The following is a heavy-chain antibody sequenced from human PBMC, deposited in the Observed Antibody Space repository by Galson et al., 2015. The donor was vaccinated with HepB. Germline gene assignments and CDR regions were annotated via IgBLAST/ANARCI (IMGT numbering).Heavy chain of an antibody. CDR2: ISAYNGNT. V-gene: IGHV1-18*04. Sequence: SVKVSCKASGYTFTSYGISWVRQAPGQGLEWMGWISAYNGNTNYAQKLQGRVTMTTDTSTSTAYMELRSLRSDDTAVYYCARFFPVDGYNSLHFDYWGQGTLVTVSS. CDR1: GYTFTSYG. J-gene: IGHJ4*02. CDR3: ARFFPVDGYNSLHFDY. D-gene: IGHD5-24*01.